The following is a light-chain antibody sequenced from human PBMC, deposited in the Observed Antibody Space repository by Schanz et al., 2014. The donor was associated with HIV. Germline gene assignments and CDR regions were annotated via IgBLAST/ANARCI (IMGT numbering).Light chain of an antibody. V-gene: IGLV2-14*03. Sequence: QSALTQPASVSGSPGQSISISCTGTSGDVGSYNYVSWYQQHPGKAPKLMIYDVSNRPSGVSSRFSGSKSGNMAYLTISALQAEDEADYYCASYTTSHTFVFGTGTKLTVL. CDR3: ASYTTSHTFV. CDR1: SGDVGSYNY. CDR2: DVS. J-gene: IGLJ1*01.